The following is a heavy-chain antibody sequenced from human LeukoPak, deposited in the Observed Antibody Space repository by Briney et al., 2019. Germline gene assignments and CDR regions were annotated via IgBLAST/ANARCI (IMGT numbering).Heavy chain of an antibody. CDR1: GYSFTGYY. V-gene: IGHV1-2*02. CDR3: ARVRTKTIFGASDAFDL. CDR2: INPNTGGT. Sequence: ASVKVSCKASGYSFTGYYIHWVRQATGQGLAWMGWINPNTGGTNFAPKFQSRLTLTSDTPMRTAYMELSSLKSDDTAVYYCARVRTKTIFGASDAFDLWGQGTLVTVSS. D-gene: IGHD3-3*01. J-gene: IGHJ3*01.